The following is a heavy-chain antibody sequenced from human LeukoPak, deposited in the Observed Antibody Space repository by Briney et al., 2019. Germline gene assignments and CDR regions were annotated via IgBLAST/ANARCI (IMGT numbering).Heavy chain of an antibody. J-gene: IGHJ3*02. Sequence: GGSLRLSCAASGVTFSSYAMSWVRQAPGKGLEWVSAISGSGGSTYYADSVKGRFTISRDNSKNTLYLQMNSLRAEDTAVYYCAKDLFHGSGSYYNHPGDAFDIWGQGTMVIVSS. CDR2: ISGSGGST. V-gene: IGHV3-23*01. CDR1: GVTFSSYA. D-gene: IGHD3-10*01. CDR3: AKDLFHGSGSYYNHPGDAFDI.